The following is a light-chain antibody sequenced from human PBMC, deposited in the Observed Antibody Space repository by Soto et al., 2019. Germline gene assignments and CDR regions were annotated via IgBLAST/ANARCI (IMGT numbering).Light chain of an antibody. V-gene: IGLV2-14*01. Sequence: QSALTQPTSVSGSPGQSITISCTGTSSDVGSYNYVSWYQQHPGKSPKLMFFEVTNRPSGVSNRFSGSKSGNTASLTISGLQTEDEAHYYCSSYTSSTTLVFGGGTKVTVL. CDR3: SSYTSSTTLV. CDR2: EVT. J-gene: IGLJ2*01. CDR1: SSDVGSYNY.